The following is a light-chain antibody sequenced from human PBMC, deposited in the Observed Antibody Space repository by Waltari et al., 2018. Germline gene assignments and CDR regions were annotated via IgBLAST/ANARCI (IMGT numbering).Light chain of an antibody. V-gene: IGKV3-15*01. CDR3: QQYYNWPPFT. Sequence: IVMTQSPATLSVSPGERATLSCRASQSVSNNLAWYQQKPGQAPRLLIYGASTRATGIPARFSGSGSGTEFTLTISSLQSEDFAVYYCQQYYNWPPFTFGPGTKVDIK. J-gene: IGKJ3*01. CDR1: QSVSNN. CDR2: GAS.